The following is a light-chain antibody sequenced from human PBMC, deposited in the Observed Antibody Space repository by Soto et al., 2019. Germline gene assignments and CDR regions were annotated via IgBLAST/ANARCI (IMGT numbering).Light chain of an antibody. J-gene: IGKJ4*01. CDR3: EQYVSTPLT. CDR2: DAS. CDR1: QSVANNY. Sequence: EIVLTQSPGTLSLSPGERATLSCRASQSVANNYLAWYQQKPGQAPRFLMYDASSRATGIPDRFSGSVFWTDFTLTISTLVPEDFAVYYCEQYVSTPLTFGCVTKVEIK. V-gene: IGKV3-20*01.